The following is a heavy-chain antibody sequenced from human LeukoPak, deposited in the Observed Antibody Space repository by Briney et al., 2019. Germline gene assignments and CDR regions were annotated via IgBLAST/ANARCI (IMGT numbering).Heavy chain of an antibody. CDR1: GYTFTGYY. CDR3: ARGAKVLSDYFDY. D-gene: IGHD1-1*01. V-gene: IGHV1-2*06. CDR2: INPNSGGT. Sequence: ASVKVSCQASGYTFTGYYMHWVRQAPGQGLEWMGRINPNSGGTNYAQKFQGRVTMTRDTSISTAYMELSRLRSDDTAVYYCARGAKVLSDYFDYWGQGTLVTVSS. J-gene: IGHJ4*02.